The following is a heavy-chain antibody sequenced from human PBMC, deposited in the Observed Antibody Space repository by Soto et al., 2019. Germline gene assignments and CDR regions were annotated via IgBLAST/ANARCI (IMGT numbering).Heavy chain of an antibody. CDR3: AKRGSGSQFDY. Sequence: GGSLRLSCAASGFTFSSYAMSWVRQAPGKGLEWVSVISGSGDSTYYAESVKGRFTISRDNSKNTLYLQMNSLRAEDTAVYYCAKRGSGSQFDYWGQGTRVTVSS. D-gene: IGHD1-26*01. J-gene: IGHJ4*02. CDR2: ISGSGDST. V-gene: IGHV3-23*01. CDR1: GFTFSSYA.